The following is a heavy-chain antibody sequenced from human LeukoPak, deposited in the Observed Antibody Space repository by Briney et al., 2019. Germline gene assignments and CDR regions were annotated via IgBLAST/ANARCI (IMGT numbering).Heavy chain of an antibody. Sequence: PGGSLRLSCAASGFTFSSYAMSWVRQAPGKGLEWVSAISGSGGSTYYADSVKGRFTISRDNSKNTLYLQMNSLRAEDTAVYYCARDVRLGELSLMGYWGQGTLITVSS. CDR1: GFTFSSYA. V-gene: IGHV3-23*01. CDR3: ARDVRLGELSLMGY. J-gene: IGHJ4*02. CDR2: ISGSGGST. D-gene: IGHD3-16*02.